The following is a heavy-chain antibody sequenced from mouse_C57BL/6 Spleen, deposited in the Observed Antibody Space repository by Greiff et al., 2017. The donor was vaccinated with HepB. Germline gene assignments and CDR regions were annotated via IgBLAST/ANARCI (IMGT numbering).Heavy chain of an antibody. CDR1: GYTFTSYG. V-gene: IGHV1-81*01. Sequence: QVHVKQSGAELARPGASVKLSCKASGYTFTSYGISWVKQRTGQGLEWIGEIYPRSGNTYYNEKFKGKATLTADKSPSTAYMELRSLTSEDSAVYFCARGDDGYYWYFDVWGTGTTVTVSS. D-gene: IGHD2-3*01. J-gene: IGHJ1*03. CDR2: IYPRSGNT. CDR3: ARGDDGYYWYFDV.